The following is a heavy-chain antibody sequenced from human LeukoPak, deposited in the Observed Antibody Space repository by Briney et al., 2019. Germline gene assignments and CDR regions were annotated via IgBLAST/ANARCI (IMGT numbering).Heavy chain of an antibody. V-gene: IGHV3-21*01. J-gene: IGHJ4*02. D-gene: IGHD3/OR15-3a*01. CDR1: GFSFSSYT. Sequence: PGGSLRLSCAASGFSFSSYTMNWVRQAPGKGLEWVSSIRSDSNYINYADSVKGRFTISRDNAKNSLYLQMNSLRAEDTAVYYCAREEGVDFWTGYYFDYWGQGTLVTVSS. CDR3: AREEGVDFWTGYYFDY. CDR2: IRSDSNYI.